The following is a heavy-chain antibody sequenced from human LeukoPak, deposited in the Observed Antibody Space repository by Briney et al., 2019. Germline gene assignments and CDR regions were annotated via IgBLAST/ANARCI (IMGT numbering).Heavy chain of an antibody. Sequence: SETLSLTCTVSGGSISGYYWSWIRQPPGKGLEWIGYIYYSGSTNYNPSLKSRVTISVDTSKNQFSLKLSSVTAADTAVYYCARQYSYYDSSGYNNWFDPWGQGTLVTVSS. J-gene: IGHJ5*02. CDR2: IYYSGST. D-gene: IGHD3-22*01. CDR3: ARQYSYYDSSGYNNWFDP. V-gene: IGHV4-59*08. CDR1: GGSISGYY.